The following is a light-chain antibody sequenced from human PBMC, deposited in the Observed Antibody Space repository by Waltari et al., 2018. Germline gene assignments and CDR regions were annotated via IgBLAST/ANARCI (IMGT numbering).Light chain of an antibody. CDR2: GAS. Sequence: DIVLTQSPGTLSLSPGERATLSCRASQSVSRALAWYQEKPGQAPRLLIYGASNRATGIPDRFSGSGSGTDFSLTLSSLEPEDLAVYFCQHYVRLPATFGQGTKVEIK. CDR3: QHYVRLPAT. CDR1: QSVSRA. V-gene: IGKV3-20*01. J-gene: IGKJ1*01.